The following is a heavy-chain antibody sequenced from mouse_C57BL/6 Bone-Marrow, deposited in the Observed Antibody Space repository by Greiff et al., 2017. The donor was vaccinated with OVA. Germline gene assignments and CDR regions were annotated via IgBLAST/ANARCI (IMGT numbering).Heavy chain of an antibody. CDR1: GFTFSSYG. V-gene: IGHV5-6*02. J-gene: IGHJ2*01. Sequence: EVKLVESGGDLVKPGGSLKLSCAASGFTFSSYGMSWVRQTPDKRLEWVATISSGGSYTYYPDSVKGRCTISRDNAKNTLYLQMSSLKSEDTAMYYCAKHGNPLDYWGQGTTLTVSS. CDR2: ISSGGSYT. CDR3: AKHGNPLDY. D-gene: IGHD2-1*01.